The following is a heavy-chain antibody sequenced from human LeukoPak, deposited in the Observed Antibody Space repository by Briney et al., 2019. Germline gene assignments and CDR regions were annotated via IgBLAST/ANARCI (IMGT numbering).Heavy chain of an antibody. CDR1: GGSMRSGDNY. V-gene: IGHV4-30-4*01. CDR3: ARDRSDAYGEFDS. D-gene: IGHD3-10*01. J-gene: IGHJ4*02. Sequence: SETLSLTCTVSGGSMRSGDNYWTWVRRPPGKGLEWSGSMLLSGRTDSNGGINSHPSLRSRLTISIDRSRTQFSLSRTSGTAADTAVYYGARDRSDAYGEFDSCGQGSLAT. CDR2: MLLSGRT.